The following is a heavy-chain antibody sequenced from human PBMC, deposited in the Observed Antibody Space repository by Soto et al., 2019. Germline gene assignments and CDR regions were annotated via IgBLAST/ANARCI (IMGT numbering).Heavy chain of an antibody. J-gene: IGHJ4*02. Sequence: GGSLRLSCAASGFTFSSYSMNWVRQAPGKGLEWVSYISGSSSSIYYADSVKGRFTISRDSSKNTLYLQMNSLRAEDTAVYYCAKDRAGLGDYDYWGQGTLVTVST. CDR2: ISGSSSSI. CDR3: AKDRAGLGDYDY. CDR1: GFTFSSYS. D-gene: IGHD4-17*01. V-gene: IGHV3-48*01.